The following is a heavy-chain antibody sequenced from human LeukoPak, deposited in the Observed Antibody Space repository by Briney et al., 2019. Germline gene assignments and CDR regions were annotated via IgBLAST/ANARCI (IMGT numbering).Heavy chain of an antibody. CDR3: ARDEWLAAAGNWFDR. V-gene: IGHV1-69*05. CDR1: GGTFSSYA. D-gene: IGHD6-13*01. CDR2: LIPIFGTA. J-gene: IGHJ5*02. Sequence: SVKVSCKASGGTFSSYAISWVRQAPGQGLEWMGRLIPIFGTANYAQQFQSRVTITTDESTSTAYMELSSLRSEDTAVYYCARDEWLAAAGNWFDRWGQGTLVTVSS.